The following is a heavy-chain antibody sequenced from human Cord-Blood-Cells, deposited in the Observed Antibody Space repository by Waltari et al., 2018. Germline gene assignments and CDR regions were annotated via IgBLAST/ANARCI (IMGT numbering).Heavy chain of an antibody. J-gene: IGHJ3*02. CDR3: ARAELGIYAFDI. V-gene: IGHV1-46*01. D-gene: IGHD7-27*01. CDR1: GNHFPSYY. CDR2: INPSGGST. Sequence: QVQLVQSGAEVKTPGASVKVSCKASGNHFPSYYMHWVRQAPGQGLEWMGIINPSGGSTSYAQKFQGRVTMTRDTSTSTIYMELSSLRSEDTAVYYCARAELGIYAFDIWGQGTMVTVSS.